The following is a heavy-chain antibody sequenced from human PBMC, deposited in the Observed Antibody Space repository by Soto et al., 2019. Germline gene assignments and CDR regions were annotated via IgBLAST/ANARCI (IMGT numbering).Heavy chain of an antibody. D-gene: IGHD6-19*01. CDR1: GYTLTELS. V-gene: IGHV1-24*01. J-gene: IGHJ6*02. CDR3: ATVQQWTNYYYYYGMDV. CDR2: FDPEDGET. Sequence: ASVKVSCKVSGYTLTELSMHWVRQAPGKGLEWMGGFDPEDGETIYAQKFQGRVTMTEDTSTDTAYMELSSLRSEDTAVYYCATVQQWTNYYYYYGMDVWGQGTTVTVSS.